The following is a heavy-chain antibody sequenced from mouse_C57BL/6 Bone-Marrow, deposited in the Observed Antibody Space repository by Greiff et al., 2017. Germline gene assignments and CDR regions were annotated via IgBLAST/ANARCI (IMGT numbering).Heavy chain of an antibody. CDR3: TVTTVVAPFAY. CDR1: GFNIKDDY. Sequence: EVQVVESGAELVRPGASVKLSCTASGFNIKDDYMHWVKQRPEQGLEWIGWIDPENGDTEYASKFQGKATITADTSSNTAYLQLSSLTSEDTAVYYCTVTTVVAPFAYWGQGTLVTVSA. V-gene: IGHV14-4*01. CDR2: IDPENGDT. D-gene: IGHD1-1*01. J-gene: IGHJ3*01.